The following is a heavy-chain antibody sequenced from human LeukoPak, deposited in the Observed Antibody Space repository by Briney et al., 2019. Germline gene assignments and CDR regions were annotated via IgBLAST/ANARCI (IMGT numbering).Heavy chain of an antibody. CDR3: ATAPYSSSSSAFDI. Sequence: SETLSLTCAVYGGSFSGYYWSWIRQPPGKGLEWIGEINHSGGTNDNPSLKSRVTISVDTSKNQFSLTLSSVTAADPAVYSCATAPYSSSSSAFDIWGQGKMVTVSS. V-gene: IGHV4-34*01. CDR2: INHSGGT. D-gene: IGHD6-6*01. J-gene: IGHJ3*02. CDR1: GGSFSGYY.